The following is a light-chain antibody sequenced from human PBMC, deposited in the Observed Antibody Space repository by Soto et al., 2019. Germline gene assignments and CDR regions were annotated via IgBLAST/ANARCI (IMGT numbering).Light chain of an antibody. CDR3: HQYATSPRLT. Sequence: EIVLTQSPGTLSLSPGERVTLSCRASQSVSSGYLAWYQQKPGQAPRLVIYGASSRPTGIPDRFSGSGSGTDFTLTISRLEPEDFAVYYCHQYATSPRLTFGGGTKV. J-gene: IGKJ4*01. CDR2: GAS. V-gene: IGKV3-20*01. CDR1: QSVSSGY.